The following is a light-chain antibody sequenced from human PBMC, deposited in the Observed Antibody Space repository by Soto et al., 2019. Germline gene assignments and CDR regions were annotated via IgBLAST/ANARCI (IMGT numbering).Light chain of an antibody. CDR3: QQYYSYPST. J-gene: IGKJ3*01. CDR1: QGISSY. V-gene: IGKV1-8*01. CDR2: AAS. Sequence: AIRMTQSPSSFSASTGDRVTITCRASQGISSYLGWYQQKPGKAPKLLIYAASTLQSGVPSRFSGSASGTDFTLTISCLQSEDFGNEYCQQYYSYPSTFGPGKKVYI.